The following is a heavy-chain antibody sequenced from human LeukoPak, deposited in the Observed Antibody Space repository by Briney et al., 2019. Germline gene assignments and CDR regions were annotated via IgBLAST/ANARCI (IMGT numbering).Heavy chain of an antibody. D-gene: IGHD3-3*01. CDR1: GGSISSYC. CDR2: IFYSGST. J-gene: IGHJ4*02. Sequence: SETLSLTCTVSGGSISSYCWSWIRQPPGKGLEWIGYIFYSGSTNYNPSLKSRVTVSVDTSKNQFSLKLSSVTAADTAVYYCVRSDDFWSGYYGYWGQGTLVTVSS. CDR3: VRSDDFWSGYYGY. V-gene: IGHV4-59*01.